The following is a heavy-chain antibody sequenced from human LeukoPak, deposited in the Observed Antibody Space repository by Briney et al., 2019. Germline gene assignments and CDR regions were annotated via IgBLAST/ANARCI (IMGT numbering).Heavy chain of an antibody. CDR3: ARESELGAFDI. D-gene: IGHD3-10*01. CDR2: IYYSGST. Sequence: SGTLSLTCAVSGGSISSSNWWSWIRQPPGKGLEWIGYIYYSGSTNYNPSLKSRVTISVDTSKNQFSLKLSSVTAADTAVYYCARESELGAFDIWGQGTMVTVSS. V-gene: IGHV4-61*01. CDR1: GGSISSSNW. J-gene: IGHJ3*02.